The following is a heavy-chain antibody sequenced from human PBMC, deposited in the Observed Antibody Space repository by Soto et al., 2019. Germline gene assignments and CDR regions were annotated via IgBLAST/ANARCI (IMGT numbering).Heavy chain of an antibody. V-gene: IGHV3-30*18. CDR2: ISYDGSNK. J-gene: IGHJ4*02. CDR3: AKETYSGPLDY. D-gene: IGHD2-15*01. CDR1: GFSITNAW. Sequence: GGSLRLSCAASGFSITNAWMTWVRQPPGKGLEWVAVISYDGSNKYYADSVKGRFTISRDNSKNTLYLQMNGLRAEDTAVYYCAKETYSGPLDYWGQGTLVTVSS.